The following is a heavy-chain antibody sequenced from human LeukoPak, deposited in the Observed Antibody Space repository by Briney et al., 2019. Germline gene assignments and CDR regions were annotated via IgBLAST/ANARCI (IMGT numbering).Heavy chain of an antibody. CDR3: ARRAYYDSSGYHPKSGYFDL. Sequence: TSETLSLTCIVSGGSMFSYYWNWIRQPPGKGLEWIGYIYSSGITNYSPSLRSRGTISVATSRNQFSLRLTSVTAADTAIYYCARRAYYDSSGYHPKSGYFDLWGRGTLVTVSS. CDR2: IYSSGIT. CDR1: GGSMFSYY. V-gene: IGHV4-4*08. J-gene: IGHJ2*01. D-gene: IGHD3-22*01.